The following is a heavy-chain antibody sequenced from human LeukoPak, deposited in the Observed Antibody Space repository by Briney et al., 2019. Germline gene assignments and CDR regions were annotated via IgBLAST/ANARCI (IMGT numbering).Heavy chain of an antibody. D-gene: IGHD1-26*01. CDR2: IYYSGST. CDR3: ARVNSGSYYFDY. J-gene: IGHJ4*02. Sequence: SETLSLTCTVSGGSISSGGYYWSWIRQHPGKGLEWIGYIYYSGSTYYNPSLKSRVTISVDTSKNQFSLKLSSVTAADTAVYYCARVNSGSYYFDYWGQGTLVTVSS. V-gene: IGHV4-31*03. CDR1: GGSISSGGYY.